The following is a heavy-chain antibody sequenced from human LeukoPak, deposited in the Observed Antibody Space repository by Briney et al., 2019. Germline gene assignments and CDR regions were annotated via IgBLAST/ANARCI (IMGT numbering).Heavy chain of an antibody. J-gene: IGHJ5*02. D-gene: IGHD3-10*01. CDR3: ARHGRVRGVYLGYWFDP. CDR2: IYYSGST. V-gene: IGHV4-59*08. CDR1: GGSISSYY. Sequence: SETLSLTCTVSGGSISSYYWSWIRQPPGKGLEWIGYIYYSGSTNYNPSLKSRVTISVDTSKNQFSLKLSSVPAADTAAYYCARHGRVRGVYLGYWFDPWGQGTLVTVSS.